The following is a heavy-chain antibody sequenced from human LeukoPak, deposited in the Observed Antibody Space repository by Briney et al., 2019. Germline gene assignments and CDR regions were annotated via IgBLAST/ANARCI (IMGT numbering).Heavy chain of an antibody. CDR3: ARDSGDGYIY. V-gene: IGHV1-69*04. J-gene: IGHJ4*02. CDR1: GNTFSSYT. D-gene: IGHD5-24*01. CDR2: IIPILGVA. Sequence: SVKVSCKASGNTFSSYTITWVRQAPGQGLEWMGRIIPILGVANYAQKFQGRATITADKSTTTDYMELSSLRSEDTAVYYCARDSGDGYIYWGQGTLVTVSS.